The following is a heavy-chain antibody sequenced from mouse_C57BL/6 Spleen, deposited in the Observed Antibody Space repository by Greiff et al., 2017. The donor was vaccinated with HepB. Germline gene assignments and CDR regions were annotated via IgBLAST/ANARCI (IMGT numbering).Heavy chain of an antibody. J-gene: IGHJ2*01. CDR3: TTLSTTVVATVDY. CDR2: IDPENGDT. V-gene: IGHV14-4*01. CDR1: GFNIKDDY. Sequence: VHVKQSGAELVRPGASVKLSCTASGFNIKDDYMHWVKQRPEQGLEWIGWIDPENGDTEYASKFQGKATITADTSSNTAYLQLSSLTSEDTAVYYCTTLSTTVVATVDYWGQGTTLTVSS. D-gene: IGHD1-1*01.